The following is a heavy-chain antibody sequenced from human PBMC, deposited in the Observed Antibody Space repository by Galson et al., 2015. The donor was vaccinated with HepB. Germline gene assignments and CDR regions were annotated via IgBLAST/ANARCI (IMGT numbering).Heavy chain of an antibody. CDR1: GYSFTDYY. V-gene: IGHV1-2*02. D-gene: IGHD3-3*01. J-gene: IGHJ6*02. Sequence: SVKVSCKASGYSFTDYYMHWVRQAPGQGLEWMGWINPNSGDTYYAQMFQGRVTTTRDKSISTAYMELTSLRSDDTAVYYCARGSLTIFAVVTDVRDHYYRMDVWGQGTTVTVTS. CDR2: INPNSGDT. CDR3: ARGSLTIFAVVTDVRDHYYRMDV.